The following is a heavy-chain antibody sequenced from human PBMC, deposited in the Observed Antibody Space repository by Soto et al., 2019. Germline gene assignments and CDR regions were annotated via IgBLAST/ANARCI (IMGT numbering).Heavy chain of an antibody. D-gene: IGHD2-21*01. V-gene: IGHV2-5*02. Sequence: QITLKESGPTLVKPTQTLTLTCTFSGFSLNTCGVGVVWIRQPPGKALEWLAVIYWDDDKRYSPFMKSRLTITKDTSKNQVVLTMTNMDPVDTGTYYCAHSPFFGDKLDYWGQGSLVTVSS. CDR3: AHSPFFGDKLDY. J-gene: IGHJ4*02. CDR2: IYWDDDK. CDR1: GFSLNTCGVG.